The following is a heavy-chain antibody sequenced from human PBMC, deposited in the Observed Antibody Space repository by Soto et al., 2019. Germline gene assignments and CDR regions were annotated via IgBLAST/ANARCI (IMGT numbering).Heavy chain of an antibody. D-gene: IGHD2-15*01. CDR2: IYYSGGT. V-gene: IGHV4-39*01. J-gene: IGHJ4*02. CDR1: GGSISSSSYY. CDR3: ARGHTYCSGGSCYSGASWQWLARGYYFDY. Sequence: PSETLSLTCTVSGGSISSSSYYWGWIRQPPGKGLGWIGSIYYSGGTYYNPSLKSRVTLSVDTSKNQFSLKLSSVTAADTAVYYCARGHTYCSGGSCYSGASWQWLARGYYFDYWGQGTLVTVSS.